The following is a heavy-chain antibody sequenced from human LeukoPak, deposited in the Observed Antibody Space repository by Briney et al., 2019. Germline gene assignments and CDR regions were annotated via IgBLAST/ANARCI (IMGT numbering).Heavy chain of an antibody. CDR2: IIPIFGTA. Sequence: GASVKVSCKASGGTFSNYATSWVRQAPGQGLERMGGIIPIFGTANYAQKFQGRVTITADESTSTAYMELSSLRSEDTAVYYCARKIAAAPDAFDIWGQGTMVTVSS. V-gene: IGHV1-69*13. CDR1: GGTFSNYA. J-gene: IGHJ3*02. D-gene: IGHD6-13*01. CDR3: ARKIAAAPDAFDI.